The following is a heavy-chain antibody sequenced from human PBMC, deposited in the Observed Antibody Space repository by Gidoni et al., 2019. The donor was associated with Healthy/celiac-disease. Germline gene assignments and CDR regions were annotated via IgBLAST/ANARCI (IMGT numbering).Heavy chain of an antibody. J-gene: IGHJ4*02. V-gene: IGHV3-33*01. D-gene: IGHD5-18*01. Sequence: QVQLVESGGGVVQPGRSLRLSCAASGFTFSSYGMHWVRQAPGKGLEWVAVIWYDGSNEYYADSVKGRFTISRDNSKNTLYLQMNSLRAEDTAVYYCAREEDTAMVGVDYWCQGTLVTVSS. CDR1: GFTFSSYG. CDR3: AREEDTAMVGVDY. CDR2: IWYDGSNE.